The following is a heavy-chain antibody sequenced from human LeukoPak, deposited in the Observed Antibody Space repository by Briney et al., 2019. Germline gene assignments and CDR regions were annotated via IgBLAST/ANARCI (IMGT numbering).Heavy chain of an antibody. Sequence: SETRSLTCTVSGGSISSYYWSWIRQPPGKGLEWIGYIYYSGSTNYNPSLKSRVTISVDTSKNQFSLKLSSVTAADTAVYYCARGYSAHLVDYWGQGTLVTVSS. J-gene: IGHJ4*02. V-gene: IGHV4-59*01. CDR1: GGSISSYY. CDR2: IYYSGST. D-gene: IGHD4-11*01. CDR3: ARGYSAHLVDY.